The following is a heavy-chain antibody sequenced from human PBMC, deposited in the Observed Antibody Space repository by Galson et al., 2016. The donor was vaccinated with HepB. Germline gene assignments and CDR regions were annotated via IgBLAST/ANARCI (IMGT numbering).Heavy chain of an antibody. V-gene: IGHV3-23*01. CDR3: AKEFVATGAVVGDY. D-gene: IGHD2-21*01. J-gene: IGHJ4*02. Sequence: SLRLSCAASGFSFSGYDMGWVRQAPGKGLEWVSAISNSGSSTYYADSVKGRFAISRDNSKNTLYLQMNSLRVEDTALYYCAKEFVATGAVVGDYWGQGTLVTVSS. CDR2: ISNSGSST. CDR1: GFSFSGYD.